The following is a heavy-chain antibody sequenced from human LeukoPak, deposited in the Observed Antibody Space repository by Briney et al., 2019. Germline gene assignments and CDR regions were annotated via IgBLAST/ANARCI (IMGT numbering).Heavy chain of an antibody. CDR3: AKRPDCSTTNCFRFEY. Sequence: GGSLRLSCAASGFTFSTYAMSWVRQAPGQGLEWVSSISGDGGGTYYAESVKGRFTISRDNSKNTLYLQMNSLRAEDTAVYYCAKRPDCSTTNCFRFEYWGQGTLVTVSS. J-gene: IGHJ4*02. CDR1: GFTFSTYA. CDR2: ISGDGGGT. D-gene: IGHD2-2*01. V-gene: IGHV3-23*01.